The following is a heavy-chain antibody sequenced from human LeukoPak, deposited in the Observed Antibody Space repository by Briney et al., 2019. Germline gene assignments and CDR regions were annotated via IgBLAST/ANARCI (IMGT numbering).Heavy chain of an antibody. CDR1: GFTFSSYA. CDR2: ISYDGSNK. J-gene: IGHJ4*02. Sequence: GRSLRLSCAASGFTFSSYAMHWVRQAPGKGLEWVAVISYDGSNKYYADSVKGRFTISRDTSKNTLSLQMNSLRDDDTAVYHCARDPWGIGPAFDYWGRGTLVTVSS. V-gene: IGHV3-30-3*01. CDR3: ARDPWGIGPAFDY. D-gene: IGHD1-26*01.